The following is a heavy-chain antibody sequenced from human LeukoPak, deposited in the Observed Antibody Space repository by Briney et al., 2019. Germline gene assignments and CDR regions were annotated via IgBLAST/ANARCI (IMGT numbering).Heavy chain of an antibody. J-gene: IGHJ5*02. CDR2: IYYSGST. CDR3: ARDQGPYCSSTSCPKWFDP. V-gene: IGHV4-59*01. D-gene: IGHD2-2*01. Sequence: SETLSLTCTVSGGSISSYYWSWIRQPPGKGLEWIGYIYYSGSTNYNPSLKSRVTISVDTSKNQFSLKLSSVTAADTAVYYCARDQGPYCSSTSCPKWFDPWGQGTLVTVSS. CDR1: GGSISSYY.